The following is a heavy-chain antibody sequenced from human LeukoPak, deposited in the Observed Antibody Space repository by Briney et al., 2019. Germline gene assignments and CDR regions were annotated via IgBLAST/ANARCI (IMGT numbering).Heavy chain of an antibody. V-gene: IGHV3-21*01. J-gene: IGHJ4*02. CDR1: GFTFSSYS. CDR2: ISSSSSYI. CDR3: ARNYGSGSYGDY. Sequence: GGSLRLSCAASGFTFSSYSMNWVRQAPEKGLEWVSSISSSSSYIYYADSVKGRFTISRDNAKNSLYLQMNSLRAEDTAVYYCARNYGSGSYGDYWGQGTLVTVSS. D-gene: IGHD3-10*01.